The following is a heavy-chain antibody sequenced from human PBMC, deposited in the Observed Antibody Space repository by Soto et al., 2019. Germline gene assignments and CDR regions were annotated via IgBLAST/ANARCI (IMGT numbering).Heavy chain of an antibody. CDR3: AREEGIRDFYYYGMDV. CDR2: IIPIFGTA. CDR1: GYSFTNND. J-gene: IGHJ6*02. Sequence: SVKVSCKASGYSFTNNDVTWVRQAPGQGLEWMGGIIPIFGTANYAQKFQGRVTITADESTSTAYMELSSLRSEDTAVYYCAREEGIRDFYYYGMDVWGQGTTVTVSS. V-gene: IGHV1-69*13. D-gene: IGHD3-10*01.